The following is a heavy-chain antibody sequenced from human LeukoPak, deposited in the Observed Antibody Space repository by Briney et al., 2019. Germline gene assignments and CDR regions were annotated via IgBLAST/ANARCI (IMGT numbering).Heavy chain of an antibody. J-gene: IGHJ4*02. CDR2: INHSGST. V-gene: IGHV4-34*01. CDR1: GGSFSGYY. CDR3: ARLVAVAVTGADY. Sequence: KHSETLSLTCAVYGGSFSGYYWSWIRQPPGKGLEWIGEINHSGSTNYNPSLKSRVTISVDTSKNQFSLKLSSVTAADTAVYYCARLVAVAVTGADYWGQGTLVTVSS. D-gene: IGHD6-19*01.